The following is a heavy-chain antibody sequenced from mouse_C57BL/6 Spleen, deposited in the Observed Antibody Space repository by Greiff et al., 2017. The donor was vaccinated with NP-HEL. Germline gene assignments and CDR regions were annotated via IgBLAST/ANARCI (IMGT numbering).Heavy chain of an antibody. CDR2: IHPNSGST. J-gene: IGHJ1*03. CDR3: ARNWDERYFDV. CDR1: GYTFTSYW. D-gene: IGHD4-1*01. Sequence: VQLQQPGAELVKPGASVKLSCKASGYTFTSYWMHWVKQRPGQGLEWIGMIHPNSGSTNYNEKFKSKATLTVDKSSSTAYMQLSSLTSEDSAVYYCARNWDERYFDVWGTGTTVTVSS. V-gene: IGHV1-64*01.